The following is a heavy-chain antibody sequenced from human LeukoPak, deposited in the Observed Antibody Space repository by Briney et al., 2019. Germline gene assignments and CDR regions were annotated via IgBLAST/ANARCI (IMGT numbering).Heavy chain of an antibody. Sequence: SETLSLTCTVSGGSISSYYWSWIRQPAGKGLEWIGRIYTSGSTNYNPSLKSRVTMSVDTSKNQFSLKLSSVTAADTAVYYCARDKGLGYCSSTSCYTGHDAFDIWGQGTMVTVSS. CDR1: GGSISSYY. J-gene: IGHJ3*02. D-gene: IGHD2-2*02. CDR3: ARDKGLGYCSSTSCYTGHDAFDI. CDR2: IYTSGST. V-gene: IGHV4-4*07.